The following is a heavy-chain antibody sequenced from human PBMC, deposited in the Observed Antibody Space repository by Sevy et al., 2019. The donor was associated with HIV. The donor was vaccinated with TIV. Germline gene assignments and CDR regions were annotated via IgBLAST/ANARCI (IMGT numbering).Heavy chain of an antibody. CDR2: ISFDVDYV. CDR3: AKDGGNAPQYYGMDV. J-gene: IGHJ6*02. D-gene: IGHD3-16*01. Sequence: GGSLRLSCAASGFTFSSFGLHWVSQAPGKGLEWVASISFDVDYVYYADSVKGRFTISRDNSKNILYLQMNSLRVEDTALYYCAKDGGNAPQYYGMDVWGQGTTVTVSS. CDR1: GFTFSSFG. V-gene: IGHV3-30*18.